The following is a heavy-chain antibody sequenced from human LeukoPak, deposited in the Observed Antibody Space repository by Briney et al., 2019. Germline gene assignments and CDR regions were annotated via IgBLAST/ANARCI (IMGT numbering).Heavy chain of an antibody. J-gene: IGHJ3*02. Sequence: GASVKVSCKASGYTFTSYGISWVRQAPGQGLEWMGWIRAYNGNTNYAQKLQGRVTMTTDTSTSTAYMELRSLRSDDTAVYYCARDASSPVGATTGNAFDIWGQGTMVTVSS. D-gene: IGHD1-26*01. V-gene: IGHV1-18*01. CDR1: GYTFTSYG. CDR2: IRAYNGNT. CDR3: ARDASSPVGATTGNAFDI.